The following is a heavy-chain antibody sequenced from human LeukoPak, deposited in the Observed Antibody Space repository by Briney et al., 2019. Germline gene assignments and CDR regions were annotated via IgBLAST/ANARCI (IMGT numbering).Heavy chain of an antibody. CDR2: IRSKAYGGAT. D-gene: IGHD3-16*01. CDR3: TRVDWGLDY. Sequence: GGSLRLSCTASGFNFGDYAMSWVRQAPGKGLDWVGFIRSKAYGGATEYAASGKGRFTISRDDSKSIAYLQMNSLKTEDTAVYYCTRVDWGLDYWGQGTVVTVSS. V-gene: IGHV3-49*04. CDR1: GFNFGDYA. J-gene: IGHJ4*02.